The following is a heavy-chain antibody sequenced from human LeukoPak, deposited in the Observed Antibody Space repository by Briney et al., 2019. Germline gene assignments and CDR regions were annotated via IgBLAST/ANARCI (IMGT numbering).Heavy chain of an antibody. CDR1: GYTFTNYY. V-gene: IGHV1-46*01. D-gene: IGHD3-22*01. CDR3: ARGNLYDSSGGYSYSNWIDT. J-gene: IGHJ5*02. Sequence: ASVKVSCKPSGYTFTNYYMHWVRQAPGQGLEWMGIINPFGGSTNYAQKFQGRVTMTRETSTSTVYMELSSLRSEDTAVYYCARGNLYDSSGGYSYSNWIDTWGQGTLVTVSS. CDR2: INPFGGST.